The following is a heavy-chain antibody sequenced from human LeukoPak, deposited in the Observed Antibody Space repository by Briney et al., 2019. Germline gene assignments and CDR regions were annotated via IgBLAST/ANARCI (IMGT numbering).Heavy chain of an antibody. CDR1: GFTFNRYA. D-gene: IGHD3-10*01. Sequence: PGGSLRLSCTASGFTFNRYAMSWVRQAPGKGLEWVSAISGSGGSTYYADSVKGRFTISRDNSKNTLYLQMNSLRAEDTAVYYCAKDGGITMVLGVIFHYWGQGTLVTVSS. V-gene: IGHV3-23*01. J-gene: IGHJ4*02. CDR3: AKDGGITMVLGVIFHY. CDR2: ISGSGGST.